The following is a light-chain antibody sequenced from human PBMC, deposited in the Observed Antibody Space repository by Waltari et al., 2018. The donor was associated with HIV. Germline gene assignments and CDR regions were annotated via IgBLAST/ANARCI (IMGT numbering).Light chain of an antibody. J-gene: IGKJ5*01. Sequence: DIHLTQSPSSLSPNVGHRVFITSPPSRDLGKFLVWYQKTPGSAAKLLTVYSFKLHSGTHSRFVDRGAGTDFSLTISNVHPEDLGTFYCQQSHSNPLTFCPGTRL. V-gene: IGKV1-39*01. CDR2: YSF. CDR1: RDLGKF. CDR3: QQSHSNPLT.